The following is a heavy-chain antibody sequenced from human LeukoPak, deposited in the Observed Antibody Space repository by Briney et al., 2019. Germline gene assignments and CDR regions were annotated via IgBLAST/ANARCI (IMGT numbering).Heavy chain of an antibody. CDR2: INPNSGGT. Sequence: ASVTVSCKASGYTFTGYYMHWVRQAPGQGLEWMGRINPNSGGTNYAQKFQGRVTMTRVTSISTAYMELSRLRSDDTAVYYCASFGNRGNSDDAFYIWGQRKMVTVSS. J-gene: IGHJ3*02. CDR1: GYTFTGYY. V-gene: IGHV1-2*06. CDR3: ASFGNRGNSDDAFYI. D-gene: IGHD3-3*01.